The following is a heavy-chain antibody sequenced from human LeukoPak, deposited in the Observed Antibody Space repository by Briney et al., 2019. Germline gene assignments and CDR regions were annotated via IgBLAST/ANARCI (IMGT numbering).Heavy chain of an antibody. J-gene: IGHJ4*02. CDR1: GFTFSGYG. CDR2: IWYDGSSK. V-gene: IGHV3-33*01. CDR3: ARARGTTPNYFDS. D-gene: IGHD3-16*01. Sequence: PGGSLRLSCAASGFTFSGYGMHWVRQAPGKGLEWVALIWYDGSSKYYADSVKGRFTISRDNSKNTLYLQVDSLRAEDTAVYYCARARGTTPNYFDSWGQGTLVTVSS.